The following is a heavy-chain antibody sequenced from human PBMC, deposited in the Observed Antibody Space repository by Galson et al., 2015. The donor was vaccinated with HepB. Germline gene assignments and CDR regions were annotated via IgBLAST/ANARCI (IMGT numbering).Heavy chain of an antibody. CDR3: ASYSGYFDL. Sequence: ETLSLTCIVSGGSISSDSYYWGWIRQSPGKGLEWIGSIYYNGSTYYNPSLKSRVTISVDTSKNQFSLKLSSVTAADTAVYYCASYSGYFDLWGRGTLVTVSS. V-gene: IGHV4-39*01. CDR2: IYYNGST. CDR1: GGSISSDSYY. J-gene: IGHJ2*01. D-gene: IGHD2-15*01.